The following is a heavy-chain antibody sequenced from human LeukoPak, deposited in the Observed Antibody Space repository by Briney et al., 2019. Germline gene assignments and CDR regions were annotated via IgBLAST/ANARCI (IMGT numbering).Heavy chain of an antibody. Sequence: GGSLRLSCAASGFTFSNHDMSWVRQAPGKGLEWVANIKQDGSEKYYVDSVKGRFTISRDNAKNSLYLQMNSLRAEDTAVYYCARSGLSLLWFGEFRSFDYWGQGTLVTVSS. D-gene: IGHD3-10*01. CDR3: ARSGLSLLWFGEFRSFDY. CDR1: GFTFSNHD. J-gene: IGHJ4*02. V-gene: IGHV3-7*01. CDR2: IKQDGSEK.